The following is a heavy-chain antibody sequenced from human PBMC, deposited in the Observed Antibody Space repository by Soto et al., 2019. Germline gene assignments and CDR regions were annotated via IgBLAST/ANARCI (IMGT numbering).Heavy chain of an antibody. CDR2: ISHRSLTI. Sequence: GGSLRLSCAASGFTFSDHYMAWFRQSPERGLEWLAYISHRSLTIYHARSVKDRFTISRDDATDSLYLQINSLRVEDTAVYFCARGGGSSPFDYWSQGTVVTVSS. V-gene: IGHV3-11*01. CDR3: ARGGGSSPFDY. CDR1: GFTFSDHY. D-gene: IGHD6-6*01. J-gene: IGHJ4*02.